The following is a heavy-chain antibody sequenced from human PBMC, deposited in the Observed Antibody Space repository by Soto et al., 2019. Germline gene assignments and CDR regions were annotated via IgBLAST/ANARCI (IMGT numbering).Heavy chain of an antibody. CDR3: AKDPTYYYDSSVYYPQYYFDY. CDR1: GFTFSSYA. D-gene: IGHD3-22*01. J-gene: IGHJ4*02. CDR2: ISGSGGST. Sequence: PGGSLRLSCAASGFTFSSYAMSWVRQAPGKGLEGVSAISGSGGSTYYADSVKGRFTISRDNSKNTLYLQMNSLRAEDTAVYYCAKDPTYYYDSSVYYPQYYFDYWGQGTLVTVSS. V-gene: IGHV3-23*01.